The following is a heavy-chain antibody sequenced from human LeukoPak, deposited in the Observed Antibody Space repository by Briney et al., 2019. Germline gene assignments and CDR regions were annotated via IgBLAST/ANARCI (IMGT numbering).Heavy chain of an antibody. D-gene: IGHD6-19*01. J-gene: IGHJ3*02. Sequence: GESLKISCKGSGYSFTSYWIGWVRQMPGKGLEWMGIIYPGDSDTRYSPSFQGQVTISADKSISTAYLQWSRLKASGTAMYYCATNVGIAVADPDAFDIWGQGTMVTVSS. V-gene: IGHV5-51*01. CDR3: ATNVGIAVADPDAFDI. CDR1: GYSFTSYW. CDR2: IYPGDSDT.